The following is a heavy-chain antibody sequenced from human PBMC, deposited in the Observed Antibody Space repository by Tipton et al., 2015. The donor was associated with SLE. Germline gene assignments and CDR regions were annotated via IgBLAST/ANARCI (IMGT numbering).Heavy chain of an antibody. CDR1: GFTFSSYS. J-gene: IGHJ6*02. CDR3: ARDHSFYDLDYYYGMDV. Sequence: SLRLSCAASGFTFSSYSMNWVRQAPGKGLEWVSSISSSSNYIYYADSVKGRFTISRDNAKNSLYLQMNSLRAEDTAVYYCARDHSFYDLDYYYGMDVWGQGTTVTVSS. CDR2: ISSSSNYI. V-gene: IGHV3-21*01. D-gene: IGHD5/OR15-5a*01.